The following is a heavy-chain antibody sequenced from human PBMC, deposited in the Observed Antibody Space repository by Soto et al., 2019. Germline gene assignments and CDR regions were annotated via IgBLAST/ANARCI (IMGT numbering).Heavy chain of an antibody. Sequence: SVKVSCKASGGTFSSYAISWVRQAPGQGLEWMGGIIPIFGTANYAQKFQGRVTITADESTSTAYMELSSLRSEDTAVYYCARDQEGIAAPPSHRRTFDYWGQGTLVTVSS. CDR3: ARDQEGIAAPPSHRRTFDY. V-gene: IGHV1-69*13. D-gene: IGHD6-13*01. CDR2: IIPIFGTA. CDR1: GGTFSSYA. J-gene: IGHJ4*02.